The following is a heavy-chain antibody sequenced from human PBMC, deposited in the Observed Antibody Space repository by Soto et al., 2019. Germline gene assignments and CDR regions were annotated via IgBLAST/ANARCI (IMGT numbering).Heavy chain of an antibody. D-gene: IGHD3-10*01. Sequence: ASVKVSCKASGYTFTSYGISWARQAPGQGLEWMGWISAYNGNTNYAQKLQGRVTMTTDTSTSTAYMELRSLRSDDTAVYYCARGRGNLLWYGEPRIHFDYWGQGTLVTVSP. CDR1: GYTFTSYG. J-gene: IGHJ4*02. CDR2: ISAYNGNT. CDR3: ARGRGNLLWYGEPRIHFDY. V-gene: IGHV1-18*01.